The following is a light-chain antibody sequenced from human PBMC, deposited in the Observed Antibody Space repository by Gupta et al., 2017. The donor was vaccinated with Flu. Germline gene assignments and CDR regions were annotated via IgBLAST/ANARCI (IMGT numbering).Light chain of an antibody. Sequence: DIQLTQFPSFLSASVGDRVTITCRASQGISSYLAWYQQKPGKAPKHLIYAASTLQSGVPSRFSGSRSGTEFTLTISSLQPEYFATYYCQQLNSYPYSFGQGTKLEIK. CDR2: AAS. CDR3: QQLNSYPYS. J-gene: IGKJ2*03. V-gene: IGKV1-9*01. CDR1: QGISSY.